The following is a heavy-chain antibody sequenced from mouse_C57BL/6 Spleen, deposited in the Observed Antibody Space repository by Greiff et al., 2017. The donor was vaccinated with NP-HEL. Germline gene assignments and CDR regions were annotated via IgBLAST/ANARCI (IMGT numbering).Heavy chain of an antibody. CDR3: VRHGYDGAWFAY. D-gene: IGHD2-2*01. Sequence: GGGLVQPKGSLKLSCAASGFSFNTYAMNWVRQAPGKGLEWVARIRSKSNNYATYYADSVKDRFTISRDDSESMLYLQMNNLKTEDTAMYYCVRHGYDGAWFAYWGQGTLVTVSA. CDR1: GFSFNTYA. CDR2: IRSKSNNYAT. V-gene: IGHV10-1*01. J-gene: IGHJ3*01.